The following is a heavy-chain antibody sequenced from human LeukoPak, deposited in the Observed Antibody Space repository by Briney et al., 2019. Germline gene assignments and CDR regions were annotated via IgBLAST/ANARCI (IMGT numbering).Heavy chain of an antibody. Sequence: GGSLRLSCAASGFTFSSYAMHWVRQAPGKGLERVAIISYDGSNKYYADSVKGRFTISRDNSKNTLYLQMNSLRAEDTAVYYCARPKDRDRITIFWETSDHFDYWGQGTLVTVSS. D-gene: IGHD3-9*01. J-gene: IGHJ4*02. CDR1: GFTFSSYA. CDR3: ARPKDRDRITIFWETSDHFDY. CDR2: ISYDGSNK. V-gene: IGHV3-30-3*01.